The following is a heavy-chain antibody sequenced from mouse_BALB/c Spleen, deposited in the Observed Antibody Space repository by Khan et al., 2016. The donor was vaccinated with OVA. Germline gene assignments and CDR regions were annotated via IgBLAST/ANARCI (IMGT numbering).Heavy chain of an antibody. D-gene: IGHD2-1*01. CDR2: INSDGTYT. V-gene: IGHV5-9-3*01. CDR1: GFSFSSYA. CDR3: ARRNFGPFAD. Sequence: EVELVESGGGLVKPGGSLKLSCAASGFSFSSYAMSWVRQTPEKRLEWVATINSDGTYTYYPDSVKGRFTISRDTAKNTLYLQMSSLRSEDTAMYYCARRNFGPFADWGQGTLVTVAA. J-gene: IGHJ3*01.